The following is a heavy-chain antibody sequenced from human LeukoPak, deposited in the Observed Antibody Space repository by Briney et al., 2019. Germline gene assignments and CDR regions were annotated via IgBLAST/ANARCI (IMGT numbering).Heavy chain of an antibody. CDR1: GFTFSSYW. J-gene: IGHJ6*03. V-gene: IGHV3-7*01. Sequence: GGSLRLSCAASGFTFSSYWMSWVRQAPGKGLEWVASIKQDGSEKDYVDSVKGRFTISRDNAKNSLYLQMNSLRAEDTAVYYCARVRYYGSGSYYYYYYYMDVWGKGTTVTVSS. CDR3: ARVRYYGSGSYYYYYYYMDV. D-gene: IGHD3-10*01. CDR2: IKQDGSEK.